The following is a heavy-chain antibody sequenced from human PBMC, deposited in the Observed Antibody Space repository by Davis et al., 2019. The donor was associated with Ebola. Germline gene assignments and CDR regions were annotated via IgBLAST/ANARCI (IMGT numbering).Heavy chain of an antibody. CDR2: IDPSDSYT. D-gene: IGHD2-2*01. Sequence: GESLKISCKGSGYSLTSYWISWVRQMPGKGLEWMGRIDPSDSYTNYSPSFQGHVTISADKSISTAYLQWSSLKASDTAMYYCARHRLAWVPAAMDWYFDLWGRGTLVTVSS. J-gene: IGHJ2*01. V-gene: IGHV5-10-1*01. CDR1: GYSLTSYW. CDR3: ARHRLAWVPAAMDWYFDL.